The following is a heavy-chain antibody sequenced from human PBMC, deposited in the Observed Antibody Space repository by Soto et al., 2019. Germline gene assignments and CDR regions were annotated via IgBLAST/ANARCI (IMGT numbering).Heavy chain of an antibody. CDR3: ARATMVRGVRYYYMDV. V-gene: IGHV1-8*01. D-gene: IGHD3-10*01. J-gene: IGHJ6*03. Sequence: SVKVSCKASGYTFTSYDINWVRQATGQGLEWMGWMNPNSGNTGYAQKFQGRVTMTRNTSISTAYMELSSLRSEDTAVYYCARATMVRGVRYYYMDVWGKGTTVTVSS. CDR2: MNPNSGNT. CDR1: GYTFTSYD.